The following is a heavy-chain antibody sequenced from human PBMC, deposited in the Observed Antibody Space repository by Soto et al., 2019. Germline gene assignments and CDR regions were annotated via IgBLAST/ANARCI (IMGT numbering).Heavy chain of an antibody. D-gene: IGHD3-16*01. CDR3: ARVFSDRRRFFDP. V-gene: IGHV4-31*03. J-gene: IGHJ5*02. Sequence: QVQLQESGPGLVKPSQTLSLTCTVSGGSISSGGYYWSWIRQHPGKGLEWSGYIYYSVSTYYNPSLKSRVTXSXDXXKNQSSLQLSSVTAADTAVYYCARVFSDRRRFFDPWCHGTLVTVSS. CDR1: GGSISSGGYY. CDR2: IYYSVST.